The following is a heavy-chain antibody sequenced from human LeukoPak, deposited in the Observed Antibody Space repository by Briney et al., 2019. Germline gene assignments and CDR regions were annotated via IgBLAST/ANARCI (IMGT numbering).Heavy chain of an antibody. J-gene: IGHJ4*02. D-gene: IGHD6-19*01. CDR3: VGGIGWLPDY. Sequence: GGSLRLSCAASGLTFSAYWGNWVRQAPGKGLEWVANIEQDGSEKNYVDSVKGRFTTSRDNGENSLYLQMNSLIVEDTGVYYCVGGIGWLPDYWGQGTLVTVSS. CDR1: GLTFSAYW. V-gene: IGHV3-7*01. CDR2: IEQDGSEK.